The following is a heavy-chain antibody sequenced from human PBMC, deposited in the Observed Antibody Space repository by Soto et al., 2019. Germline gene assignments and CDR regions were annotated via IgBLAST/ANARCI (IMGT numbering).Heavy chain of an antibody. V-gene: IGHV3-23*01. CDR3: ANAFDSGTYYNFDY. Sequence: EVQLLESGGGLVQPGGSLRLSCSASGFTFSSSGMSWVRQAPGKGLEWVSFITGSGGRTYYANSVKGHFTISRDNSKNTLYLQMNSLRAEDTAVYYCANAFDSGTYYNFDYWGRGTLVTVSS. J-gene: IGHJ4*02. CDR2: ITGSGGRT. CDR1: GFTFSSSG. D-gene: IGHD1-26*01.